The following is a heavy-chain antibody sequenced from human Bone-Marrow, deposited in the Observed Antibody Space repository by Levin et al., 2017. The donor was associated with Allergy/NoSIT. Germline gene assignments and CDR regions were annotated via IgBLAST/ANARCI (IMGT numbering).Heavy chain of an antibody. J-gene: IGHJ4*02. D-gene: IGHD6-13*01. CDR3: AKTLGGAAAPVSGFDS. Sequence: GGSLRLSCAASGFTFSTYAMTWVRQAPGKGLEWVSDISDSGGSTYYADSVKGRFTISRDNSKNTLYLQMNSLRGEDTAVYYCAKTLGGAAAPVSGFDSWGQGTLVTVSS. CDR2: ISDSGGST. V-gene: IGHV3-23*01. CDR1: GFTFSTYA.